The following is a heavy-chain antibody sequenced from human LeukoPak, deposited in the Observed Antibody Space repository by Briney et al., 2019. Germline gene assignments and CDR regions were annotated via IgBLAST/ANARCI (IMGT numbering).Heavy chain of an antibody. J-gene: IGHJ4*02. D-gene: IGHD2-2*01. CDR3: ARPDRVVVVPAVVVY. CDR2: ISYDGSNK. CDR1: GFTFSSYA. V-gene: IGHV3-30-3*01. Sequence: PGRSLRLSCAASGFTFSSYAMHWVRQAPGKGLEWVAVISYDGSNKYYADSVKGRFTISRDNSKNTLYLQMNSLRAEDTAVYYCARPDRVVVVPAVVVYWGQGTLVTVSS.